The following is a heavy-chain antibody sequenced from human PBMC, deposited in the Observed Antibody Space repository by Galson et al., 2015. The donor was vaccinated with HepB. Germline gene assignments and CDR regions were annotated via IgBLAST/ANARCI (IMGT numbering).Heavy chain of an antibody. V-gene: IGHV6-1*01. CDR1: GDSVSSNSAT. J-gene: IGHJ3*02. D-gene: IGHD5-18*01. CDR3: ARAGYSYGPTWDANAFDI. Sequence: CPISGDSVSSNSATWNWISQSPSRGLEWLGRTYYRSKWYNDYAVSEKSRITINPDTSKNQFSLQLNSVTPEDTAVYYCARAGYSYGPTWDANAFDIWGQGTMVTVSS. CDR2: TYYRSKWYN.